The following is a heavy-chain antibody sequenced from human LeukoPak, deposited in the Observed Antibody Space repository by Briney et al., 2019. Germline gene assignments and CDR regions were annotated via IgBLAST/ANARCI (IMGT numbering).Heavy chain of an antibody. D-gene: IGHD1-26*01. J-gene: IGHJ4*02. Sequence: SETLSLTCTVSGGSISSYYWSWIRQPAGKGLEWIWRIYTSGSTNYNASLKSRVSMSVDTSKNQFSLKLISVTAADTAVFYCARENSGSYREFDYWGQGTLVTVSS. V-gene: IGHV4-4*07. CDR3: ARENSGSYREFDY. CDR1: GGSISSYY. CDR2: IYTSGST.